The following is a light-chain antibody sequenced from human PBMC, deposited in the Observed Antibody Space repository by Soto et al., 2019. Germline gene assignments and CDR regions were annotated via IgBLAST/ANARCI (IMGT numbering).Light chain of an antibody. CDR3: QEYNNWPPRYT. CDR1: QGVSSN. Sequence: EIVMTQSPATLSVSPGERVTLSCRASQGVSSNLAWYQQRPGQAPRLLIYDASTRATGIPARFRGSGSGTEFTLSVSSVQSEDSAIYYCQEYNNWPPRYTFGQGTKLEIK. J-gene: IGKJ2*01. V-gene: IGKV3-15*01. CDR2: DAS.